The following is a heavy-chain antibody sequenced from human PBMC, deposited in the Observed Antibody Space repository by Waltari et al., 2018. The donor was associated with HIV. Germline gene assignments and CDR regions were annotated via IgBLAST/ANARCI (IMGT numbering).Heavy chain of an antibody. V-gene: IGHV4-59*01. CDR3: ARGGLIAAAGGGERRLDP. CDR1: GDSISSSR. Sequence: VQLQESGPGTVKPSETLSLTCALTGDSISSSRRRWLRKTPAQGLEWIGYIYYRGSTNYNPSLRNRFTISLDTSKNQLSLKMTSVTVADPALYYCARGGLIAAAGGGERRLDPWGQGTLVTVSS. D-gene: IGHD6-13*01. J-gene: IGHJ5*02. CDR2: IYYRGST.